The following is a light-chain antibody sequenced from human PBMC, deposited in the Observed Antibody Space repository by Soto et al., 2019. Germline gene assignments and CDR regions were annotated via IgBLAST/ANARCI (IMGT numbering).Light chain of an antibody. CDR3: QQSYSTPIT. CDR2: DAS. V-gene: IGKV1-39*01. J-gene: IGKJ5*01. CDR1: QNIRSR. Sequence: DFQMTQSPSTLSASVGDRVTITCRASQNIRSRLAWFQQKPGKAPKLLIYDASRLQSGVPSRFSGSGSGTDFNLTISSLQPEDFATYDCQQSYSTPITFGQGTRLEMK.